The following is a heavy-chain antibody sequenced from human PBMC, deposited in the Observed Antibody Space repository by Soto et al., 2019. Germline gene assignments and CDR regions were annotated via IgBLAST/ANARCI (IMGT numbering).Heavy chain of an antibody. V-gene: IGHV4-59*08. CDR1: GASISSYY. CDR2: IYYSGST. D-gene: IGHD2-15*01. Sequence: SETLSLTCTVSGASISSYYWIWIRQTPGKGLEWIGYIYYSGSTNQNPSLKSRVTMSVDTSKNQLSLKLSSVTAADTAVYYCARRGDIWFGMDVWGKGTTVTVSS. CDR3: ARRGDIWFGMDV. J-gene: IGHJ6*04.